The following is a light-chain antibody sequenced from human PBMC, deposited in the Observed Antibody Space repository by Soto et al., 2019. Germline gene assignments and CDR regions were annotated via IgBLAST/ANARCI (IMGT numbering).Light chain of an antibody. CDR3: QQSYNAPIT. CDR2: VAS. J-gene: IGKJ5*01. Sequence: DLPMTQSPASLSASVGDRVTITCRASQNIINYLNWYHQKQGKAPRLLIYVASRLESGVPSRFSGSGSGTDFTLTISSLKPEDFATYYCQQSYNAPITFGQGTRLEIK. V-gene: IGKV1-39*01. CDR1: QNIINY.